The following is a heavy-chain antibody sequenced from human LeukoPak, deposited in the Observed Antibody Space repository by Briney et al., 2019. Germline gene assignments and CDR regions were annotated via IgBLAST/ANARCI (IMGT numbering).Heavy chain of an antibody. D-gene: IGHD2-21*01. CDR1: GYTFTYNN. CDR3: ARVSGHCYGDNCFYFFDL. V-gene: IGHV1-18*01. CDR2: TNTKNDDT. J-gene: IGHJ4*02. Sequence: SSVKVPCDAAGYTFTYNNIGLVRHAPGQGLEWMGWTNTKNDDTNNTQKLQGRVNMTTATSTNTAYMELRRLRSDDTAVYYCARVSGHCYGDNCFYFFDLWGQGFLVTVSS.